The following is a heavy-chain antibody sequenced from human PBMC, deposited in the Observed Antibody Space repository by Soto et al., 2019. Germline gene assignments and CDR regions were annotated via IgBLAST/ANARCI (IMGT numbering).Heavy chain of an antibody. Sequence: SVKVSCKASGGTFSSYAISWVRQAPGQGLEWMGGIIPIFGTANYAQKFQGRVTITADESTSTAYMELSSLRSEDTAVYYCARSAAADTRMNYYYGMDVWGQGTTVTVSS. CDR1: GGTFSSYA. J-gene: IGHJ6*02. CDR2: IIPIFGTA. CDR3: ARSAAADTRMNYYYGMDV. D-gene: IGHD6-13*01. V-gene: IGHV1-69*13.